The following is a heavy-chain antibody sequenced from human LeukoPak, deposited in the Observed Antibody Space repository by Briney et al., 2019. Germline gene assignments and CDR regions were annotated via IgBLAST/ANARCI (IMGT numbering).Heavy chain of an antibody. CDR2: ISAHNGNT. D-gene: IGHD2-2*01. J-gene: IGHJ5*02. CDR3: ARDGEFCTSTTCYLWFDP. V-gene: IGHV1-18*04. Sequence: ASVKVSCKASGYTFSNFGITWVRQAPGQGLEWMGWISAHNGNTNYAKKLQGRVTMTTDTSTNTAHMELRSLRSDDTAVYFCARDGEFCTSTTCYLWFDPWGQGTLVTVSS. CDR1: GYTFSNFG.